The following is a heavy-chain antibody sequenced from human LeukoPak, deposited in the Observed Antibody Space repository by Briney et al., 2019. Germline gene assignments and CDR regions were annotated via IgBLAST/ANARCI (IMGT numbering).Heavy chain of an antibody. CDR2: ISSSSSYI. V-gene: IGHV3-21*01. Sequence: GGSLRLSCAASGFTFSSYSVNCVRQAAGKGLEWVSSISSSSSYIYYADSVKGRFTISRDNAKNSLYLQMNSLRAEDTAVYYCARDEYCSGGSCYIAFDIWGQGTMVTVSS. CDR1: GFTFSSYS. CDR3: ARDEYCSGGSCYIAFDI. J-gene: IGHJ3*02. D-gene: IGHD2-15*01.